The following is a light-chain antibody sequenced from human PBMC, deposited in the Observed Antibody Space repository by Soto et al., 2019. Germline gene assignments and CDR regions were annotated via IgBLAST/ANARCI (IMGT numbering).Light chain of an antibody. V-gene: IGKV1-5*03. Sequence: DIQMTQSPSTLSASVGDRVTITCRASQSISGSLAWYQQKPGKAPKLLIYKASSLESGVPSRFSGSGSGKEFTLTISSLQPDDFATYYCEQYNSYPLPFGGGTKVEIK. CDR1: QSISGS. CDR2: KAS. CDR3: EQYNSYPLP. J-gene: IGKJ4*01.